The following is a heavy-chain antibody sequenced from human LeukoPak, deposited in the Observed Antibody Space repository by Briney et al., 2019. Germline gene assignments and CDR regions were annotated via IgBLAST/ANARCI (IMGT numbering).Heavy chain of an antibody. D-gene: IGHD3-22*01. CDR1: GFTFSSYS. J-gene: IGHJ4*02. V-gene: IGHV3-7*01. CDR3: AADDLKNRGYYNIED. CDR2: IKEAGTET. Sequence: GGSLRLSCGASGFTFSSYSMTWVRQAPGKGLEGVATIKEAGTETFYVDSVKARFTISRDNAKTSLFLQMNSLRAEDTAVYFCAADDLKNRGYYNIEDWGQGTLVTVSS.